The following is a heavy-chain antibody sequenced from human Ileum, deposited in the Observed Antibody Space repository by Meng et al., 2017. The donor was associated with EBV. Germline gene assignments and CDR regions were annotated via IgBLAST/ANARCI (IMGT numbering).Heavy chain of an antibody. CDR3: ARYGRCSGNSFYCFDP. J-gene: IGHJ5*02. Sequence: VQVKQWGAGLLKPSETLSLTCAVYGGSFTDYYWTWIRQPPGKGLEWIGEIDHSGSTKYNPSLKGRVTISLDTSNNQFSLKLNSVTAADTALYYCARYGRCSGNSFYCFDPWGQGSLVTVSS. V-gene: IGHV4-34*01. CDR2: IDHSGST. D-gene: IGHD4-23*01. CDR1: GGSFTDYY.